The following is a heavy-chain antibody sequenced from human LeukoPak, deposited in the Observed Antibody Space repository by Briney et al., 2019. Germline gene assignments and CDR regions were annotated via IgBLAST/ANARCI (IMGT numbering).Heavy chain of an antibody. CDR3: ARVSRRVATMRGPFDY. V-gene: IGHV1-46*01. D-gene: IGHD5-12*01. J-gene: IGHJ4*02. CDR2: INPSGGST. Sequence: ASVKVSCKASGYTFTSYYMHWVRQAPGQGLEWMGIINPSGGSTSYAQKFQGRVTMTRDMSTSTVYMELSSLRSEDTAVYYCARVSRRVATMRGPFDYWGQGTLVTVSS. CDR1: GYTFTSYY.